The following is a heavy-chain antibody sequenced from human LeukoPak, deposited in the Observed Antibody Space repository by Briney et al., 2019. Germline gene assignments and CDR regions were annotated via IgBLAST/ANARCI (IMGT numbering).Heavy chain of an antibody. Sequence: PGESLRLSCAASGFTFSSHDMHWVRQPTGKGLEWVSTISPAGHTYYADSVKGRFTISREDAENSVYLQTNSLSAGDTAVYYCAREAWDLTGRAPVIWGQGTRVTVSS. V-gene: IGHV3-13*04. CDR2: ISPAGHT. D-gene: IGHD1-14*01. J-gene: IGHJ4*02. CDR1: GFTFSSHD. CDR3: AREAWDLTGRAPVI.